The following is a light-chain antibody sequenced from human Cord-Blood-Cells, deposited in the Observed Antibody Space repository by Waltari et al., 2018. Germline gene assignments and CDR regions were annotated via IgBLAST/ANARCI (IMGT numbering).Light chain of an antibody. CDR2: AAS. CDR1: QSISSY. J-gene: IGKJ1*01. Sequence: SPSPLSASVGDRVTITCRASQSISSYLNWYQQKPGKAPKLLIYAASSLQSGVPSRFSGSGSGTDFTLTISSLQPEDFATYYCQQSYSTPWTFGQGTKVEIK. V-gene: IGKV1-39*01. CDR3: QQSYSTPWT.